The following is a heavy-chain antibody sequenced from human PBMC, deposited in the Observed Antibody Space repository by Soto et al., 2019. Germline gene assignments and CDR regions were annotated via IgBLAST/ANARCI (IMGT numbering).Heavy chain of an antibody. CDR3: ARDHSSSCPCGWFDP. CDR1: GGSISSGDFY. J-gene: IGHJ5*02. CDR2: IYHSGGT. V-gene: IGHV4-30-4*01. D-gene: IGHD6-6*01. Sequence: SETLSLTCTVSGGSISSGDFYWSWIRQPPGKGLEWIGYIYHSGGTYYNPSLESRVTISVDTSKNQFSLKLSSVTAADTAVYYCARDHSSSCPCGWFDPWGQGTLVTVSS.